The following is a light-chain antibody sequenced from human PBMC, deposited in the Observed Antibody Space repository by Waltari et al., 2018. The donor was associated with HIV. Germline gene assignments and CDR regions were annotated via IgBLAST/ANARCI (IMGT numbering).Light chain of an antibody. J-gene: IGLJ3*02. Sequence: SYELTQPSSVSVSPGQTARITCSGDVLAKKYVRWFQQKPGQAPVLVIYKDSERPSGIPGRFSGTSSETTVTLTISGVKVEDEADYYCYSTAYNNLRVFGGGTKLTVL. CDR3: YSTAYNNLRV. CDR1: VLAKKY. V-gene: IGLV3-27*01. CDR2: KDS.